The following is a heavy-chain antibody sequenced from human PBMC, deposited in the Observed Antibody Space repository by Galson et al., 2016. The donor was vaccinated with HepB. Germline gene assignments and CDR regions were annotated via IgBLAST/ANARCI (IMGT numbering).Heavy chain of an antibody. CDR1: GFTFSNYG. V-gene: IGHV3-30*18. J-gene: IGHJ6*02. CDR3: AKDSVRAYDFWGPHYRAPTYYGAMDI. D-gene: IGHD3-3*01. Sequence: SLRLSCAASGFTFSNYGMHWVRQAPGKGLEWVALISNDGSKKYYADSVKGRFSISRDNSRDTLSLQMNSLRAEDTAIFYCAKDSVRAYDFWGPHYRAPTYYGAMDIWGQGTTVTVSS. CDR2: ISNDGSKK.